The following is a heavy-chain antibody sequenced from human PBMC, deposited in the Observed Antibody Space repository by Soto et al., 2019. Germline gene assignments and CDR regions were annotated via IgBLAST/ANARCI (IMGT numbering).Heavy chain of an antibody. CDR2: IIPIFGTA. J-gene: IGHJ5*02. D-gene: IGHD3-16*01. Sequence: ASVKVSCKASGGTFSSYAISWVRQAPGQGLEWMGGIIPIFGTANYAQKFQGRVTITADESTSTAYMELSSLRSEDTAVYYCARVMGEFRVWFDPWGQGTLVTVSS. CDR1: GGTFSSYA. V-gene: IGHV1-69*13. CDR3: ARVMGEFRVWFDP.